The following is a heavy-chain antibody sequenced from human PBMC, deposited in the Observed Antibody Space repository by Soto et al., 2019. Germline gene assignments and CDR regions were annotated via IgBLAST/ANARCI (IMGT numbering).Heavy chain of an antibody. V-gene: IGHV4-39*01. Sequence: PSETLSLTCTVSGGSISSSSYYWGWIRQPPGKGLEWIGSIYYSGSTYYNPSLKSRVTISVDTSKNQFSLKLSSVTAADTAVYYCARLDPTEYSSPIMFDPWGQGTLVTVSS. CDR1: GGSISSSSYY. CDR2: IYYSGST. J-gene: IGHJ5*02. D-gene: IGHD6-6*01. CDR3: ARLDPTEYSSPIMFDP.